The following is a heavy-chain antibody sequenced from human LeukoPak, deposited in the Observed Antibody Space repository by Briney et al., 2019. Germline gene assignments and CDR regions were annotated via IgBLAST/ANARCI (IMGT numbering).Heavy chain of an antibody. CDR1: GFSFSSYA. J-gene: IGHJ4*02. CDR3: ARGTDSSSYYNHFDY. D-gene: IGHD3-22*01. Sequence: PGGSLRLSCAASGFSFSSYAMHWVRQAPGKGLEWVAVISYDGTNKYYADSVKGRFTISIDNSKNTLYLQMNSLRAEDTAVYYCARGTDSSSYYNHFDYWGQGSLVTVSS. CDR2: ISYDGTNK. V-gene: IGHV3-30-3*01.